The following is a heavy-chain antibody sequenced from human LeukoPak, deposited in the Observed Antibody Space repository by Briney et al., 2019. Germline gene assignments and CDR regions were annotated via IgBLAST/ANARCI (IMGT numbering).Heavy chain of an antibody. CDR3: ARLRITMVRRVNNRDNWFDP. CDR1: GGSFSGYY. Sequence: KPSETLSLTCAVYGGSFSGYYWSWVRQPPGKGLEWIGEINHSGSTNYNPSLKSRVTISVDTSKNQFSLKLSSVTAADTAVYYCARLRITMVRRVNNRDNWFDPWGQGTLVTVSS. CDR2: INHSGST. D-gene: IGHD3-10*01. J-gene: IGHJ5*02. V-gene: IGHV4-34*01.